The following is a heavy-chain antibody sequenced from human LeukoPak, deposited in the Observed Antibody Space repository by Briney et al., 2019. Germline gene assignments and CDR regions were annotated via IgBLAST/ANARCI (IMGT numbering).Heavy chain of an antibody. CDR1: GYSITSGYF. CDR3: ARDAPLCDGDPCNWFDP. Sequence: PSETLSLTCTVSGYSITSGYFWGWIRQPPGKGLEWIVSVSHSGTTYYNPSLKSRVTISVDTSKNQLSLKLSSVTAADTAVYYCARDAPLCDGDPCNWFDPWGQGILVTVSS. CDR2: VSHSGTT. D-gene: IGHD2-21*01. V-gene: IGHV4-38-2*02. J-gene: IGHJ5*01.